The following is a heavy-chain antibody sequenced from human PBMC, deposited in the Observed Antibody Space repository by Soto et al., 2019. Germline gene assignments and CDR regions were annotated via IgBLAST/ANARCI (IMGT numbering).Heavy chain of an antibody. CDR3: ARDRATVTTPSHYYYYMDV. CDR2: ISAYNGNT. D-gene: IGHD4-4*01. CDR1: GYTFTSYG. Sequence: ASVKVSCKASGYTFTSYGISWVRQAPGQGLEWMGWISAYNGNTNYAQKLQGRVTMTTDTSTSTAYMELRSLRSDDTAVYYCARDRATVTTPSHYYYYMDVWGKGTTVTVSS. V-gene: IGHV1-18*01. J-gene: IGHJ6*03.